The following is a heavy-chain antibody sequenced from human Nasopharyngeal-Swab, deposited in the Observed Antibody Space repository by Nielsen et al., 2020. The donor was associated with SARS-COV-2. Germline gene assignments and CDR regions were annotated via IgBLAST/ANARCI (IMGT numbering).Heavy chain of an antibody. Sequence: GSLRLSCTVSGGSISSYYWSWIRQPAGKGLEWIGRIYTSGSTNYNPSLKSRVTMSVDTSKNQFSLKLSSVTAADTAVYYCATYSGSYQNFDYWGQGTLVTVSS. CDR2: IYTSGST. CDR1: GGSISSYY. D-gene: IGHD1-26*01. V-gene: IGHV4-4*07. CDR3: ATYSGSYQNFDY. J-gene: IGHJ4*02.